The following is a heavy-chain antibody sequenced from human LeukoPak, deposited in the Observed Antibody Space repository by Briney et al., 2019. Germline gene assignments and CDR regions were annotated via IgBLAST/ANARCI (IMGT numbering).Heavy chain of an antibody. CDR2: IRYDGSNK. CDR3: AKVEAVAGGLDAFDI. CDR1: GFTFSNTW. J-gene: IGHJ3*02. Sequence: GGSLRLSCAASGFTFSNTWMSWVRQAPGKGLEWVAFIRYDGSNKYYADSVKGRFTISRDNSKNTLYLQMNSLTTEDTAVYYCAKVEAVAGGLDAFDIWGQGTMVTVSS. V-gene: IGHV3-30*02. D-gene: IGHD6-19*01.